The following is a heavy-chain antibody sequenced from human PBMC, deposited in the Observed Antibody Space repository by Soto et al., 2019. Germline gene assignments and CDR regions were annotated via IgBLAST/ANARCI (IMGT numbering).Heavy chain of an antibody. CDR2: INPSGGST. CDR3: ARELTEAVAAINWFDP. V-gene: IGHV1-46*01. J-gene: IGHJ5*02. CDR1: GYTFTSYY. Sequence: QVQLVQSGAEVKKPGASVKVSCKAYGYTFTSYYMHWVRQAPGQGLGWMGKINPSGGSTSYAQKYQGRVTMTRDTSTRTVDRELSSLRSEDTAVYYCARELTEAVAAINWFDPWGQGTLVTVSS. D-gene: IGHD6-19*01.